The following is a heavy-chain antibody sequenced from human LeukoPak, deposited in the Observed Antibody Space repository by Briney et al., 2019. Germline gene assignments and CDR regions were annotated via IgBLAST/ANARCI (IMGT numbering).Heavy chain of an antibody. J-gene: IGHJ4*02. CDR2: ISGSDAGT. D-gene: IGHD3-10*01. Sequence: GGSLRLSCAASGFTFSSYWMSWVRQAPGKGLEWVSAISGSDAGTYYADSVKGRFTISRDNSKNTLYLQMNSLRAEDTAVYYCARDSYDSGSYYNVWGQGTLVTVSS. V-gene: IGHV3-23*01. CDR1: GFTFSSYW. CDR3: ARDSYDSGSYYNV.